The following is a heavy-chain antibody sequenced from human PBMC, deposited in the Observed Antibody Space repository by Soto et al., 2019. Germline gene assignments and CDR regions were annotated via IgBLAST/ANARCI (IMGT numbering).Heavy chain of an antibody. CDR1: GFTFSSYA. CDR2: ISYDGSNK. Sequence: QVQLVESGGGVVQPGRSLRLSCAASGFTFSSYAIHWVRQAPGKGLEWVAVISYDGSNKYYADSVKGRFTISRDNSKNTLYLQMNSLRAEDTAVYYCARSLLYDDYWGQGTLVTVS. V-gene: IGHV3-30-3*01. CDR3: ARSLLYDDY. J-gene: IGHJ4*02. D-gene: IGHD2-8*01.